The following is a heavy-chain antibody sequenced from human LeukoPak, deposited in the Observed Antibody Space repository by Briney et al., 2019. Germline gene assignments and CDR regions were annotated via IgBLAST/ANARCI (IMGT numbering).Heavy chain of an antibody. J-gene: IGHJ5*02. Sequence: GGSLRLSCAASGFTFSSYAMSWVRQAPGKGLDWVSSISGSGGTIYYADSVKGRFTISRDNSKNTLYLQMNSLRAEDTAVCYCARQGGSALSGWFDPWGQGTLVTVSS. CDR1: GFTFSSYA. D-gene: IGHD3-16*01. CDR2: ISGSGGTI. V-gene: IGHV3-23*01. CDR3: ARQGGSALSGWFDP.